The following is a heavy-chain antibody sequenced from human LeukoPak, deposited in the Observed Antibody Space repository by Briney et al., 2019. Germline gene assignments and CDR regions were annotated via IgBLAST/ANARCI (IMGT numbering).Heavy chain of an antibody. J-gene: IGHJ5*02. V-gene: IGHV3-53*01. CDR3: ARDLRYWFDP. CDR2: IYSGGST. CDR1: GFTVSSNY. Sequence: GGSLRLSCAASGFTVSSNYMSWVRQAPGKGLEWVSVIYSGGSTYYADSVKGRCTISRDNSKNTLYLQMNSLRAEDTAVYYCARDLRYWFDPWGQGTLVTVSS.